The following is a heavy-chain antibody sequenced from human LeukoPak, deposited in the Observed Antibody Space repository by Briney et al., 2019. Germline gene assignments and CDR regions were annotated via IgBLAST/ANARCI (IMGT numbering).Heavy chain of an antibody. V-gene: IGHV4-59*01. CDR1: GGSISSYY. CDR3: ARGRRDGYNCDY. Sequence: SETLSLTCTVSGGSISSYYWSWIRQPPGNGLEWIGYIYYSGSTNYNPSLKSRVTISVDTSKNQFSLKLSSVTAADTAVYYCARGRRDGYNCDYWGQGTLVTVSS. CDR2: IYYSGST. D-gene: IGHD5-24*01. J-gene: IGHJ4*02.